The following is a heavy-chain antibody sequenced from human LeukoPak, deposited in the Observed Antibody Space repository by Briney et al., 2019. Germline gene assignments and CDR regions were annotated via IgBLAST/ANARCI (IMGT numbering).Heavy chain of an antibody. Sequence: GGSLRLSCAASGFTFSSYWMSWVRQAPGKGLEWVANIKQDGSEKYYVDSVKGRLTISRDNAKNPLYLQMNSLRAEDTAVYYCARVTMDGYYFDYWGQGTLVTVSS. D-gene: IGHD1-1*01. J-gene: IGHJ4*02. CDR1: GFTFSSYW. V-gene: IGHV3-7*01. CDR2: IKQDGSEK. CDR3: ARVTMDGYYFDY.